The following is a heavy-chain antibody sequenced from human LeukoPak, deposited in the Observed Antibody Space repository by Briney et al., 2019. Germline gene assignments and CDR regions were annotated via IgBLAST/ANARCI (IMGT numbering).Heavy chain of an antibody. CDR1: GYSISSGYY. CDR3: ARYCSSTSCYSGGAFDI. D-gene: IGHD2-2*01. CDR2: IYTSGST. V-gene: IGHV4-38-2*02. Sequence: SETLSLTCTVSGYSISSGYYWGWIRQPPGKGLEWIGRIYTSGSTNYNPSLKSRVTISVDTSKNQFSLKLSSVTAADTAVYYCARYCSSTSCYSGGAFDIWGQGTMVTVSS. J-gene: IGHJ3*02.